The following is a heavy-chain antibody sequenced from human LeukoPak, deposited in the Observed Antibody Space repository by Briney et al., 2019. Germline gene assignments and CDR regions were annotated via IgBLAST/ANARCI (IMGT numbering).Heavy chain of an antibody. Sequence: GGSLRLSCAASGFTFSSYWMTWVRQAPGKGLEWVANIKHDGSEKYDVDSVKGRFTISRDNAKNSLYLQMNSLRAEDTAVYYCATIDYGAFDIWAQGTMVTVSS. D-gene: IGHD4-17*01. CDR3: ATIDYGAFDI. CDR2: IKHDGSEK. CDR1: GFTFSSYW. V-gene: IGHV3-7*03. J-gene: IGHJ3*02.